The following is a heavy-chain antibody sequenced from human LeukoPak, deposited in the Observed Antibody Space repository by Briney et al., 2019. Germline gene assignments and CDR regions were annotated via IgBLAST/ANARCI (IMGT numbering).Heavy chain of an antibody. CDR1: GFTFSSYG. J-gene: IGHJ4*02. V-gene: IGHV3-30*18. CDR3: AKGLVPAAIRVVDY. Sequence: PGGSLRLSCAASGFTFSSYGMPWVRQAPGKGLEWVAVISYDGSNKYYADSVKGRFTISRDNSQNTLYLQVNSLRAEDTAVYYCAKGLVPAAIRVVDYWGQGTLVTVSS. CDR2: ISYDGSNK. D-gene: IGHD2-2*01.